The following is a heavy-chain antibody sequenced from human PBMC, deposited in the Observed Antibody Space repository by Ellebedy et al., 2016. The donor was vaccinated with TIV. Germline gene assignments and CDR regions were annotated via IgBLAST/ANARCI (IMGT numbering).Heavy chain of an antibody. CDR2: INPSDGSP. D-gene: IGHD2-21*02. CDR1: GYMFTTYY. J-gene: IGHJ4*02. CDR3: ARGPCDGDCYSIDY. V-gene: IGHV1-46*01. Sequence: AASVKVSCKTSGYMFTTYYVHWVRQAPGQGLEWMGIINPSDGSPRYAQTFQGRVTMTRDMSTGTVYMDLTSLRSADTAVYYCARGPCDGDCYSIDYWGQGTLVTVSS.